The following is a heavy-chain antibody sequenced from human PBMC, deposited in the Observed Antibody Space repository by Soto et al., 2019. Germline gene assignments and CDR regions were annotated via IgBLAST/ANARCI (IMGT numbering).Heavy chain of an antibody. Sequence: SETLSLTCAVSGGSISSTYWWNWVRQPPGKGLEWIGEIYHSGSTSFNPSLKSRVTMSVDKSKNQFSLKLTSVAAADTAVYYCATRVDVSGWFVYWGQGTLVTVSS. CDR2: IYHSGST. CDR3: ATRVDVSGWFVY. D-gene: IGHD6-19*01. J-gene: IGHJ4*02. CDR1: GGSISSTYW. V-gene: IGHV4-4*02.